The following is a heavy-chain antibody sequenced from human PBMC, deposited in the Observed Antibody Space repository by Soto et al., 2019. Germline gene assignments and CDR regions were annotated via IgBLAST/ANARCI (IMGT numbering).Heavy chain of an antibody. J-gene: IGHJ5*02. CDR1: GYTFANYG. Sequence: QVQLVQSGPEVKKPGASVKVSCRASGYTFANYGISWVRQAPGQGLEWMGWISPYDGDRNFARKFQGRITMTTDTLTNTVYMELRSLRSDDTAVCYSARDRGYCTNGVCTDEFDHWGQGTLVTVSS. CDR3: ARDRGYCTNGVCTDEFDH. V-gene: IGHV1-18*04. CDR2: ISPYDGDR. D-gene: IGHD2-8*01.